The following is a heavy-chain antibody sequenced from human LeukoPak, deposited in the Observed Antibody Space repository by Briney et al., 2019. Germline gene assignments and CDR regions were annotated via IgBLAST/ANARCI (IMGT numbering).Heavy chain of an antibody. D-gene: IGHD3-22*01. CDR1: RFTFSSYA. Sequence: GGSLRRYCAASRFTFSSYAMSRLRQAPGQGWEWGSAINGSGGSTYYADSVKGRFTISRDNSKNTLYLQMNSLRAEDAAVYYCANSRHYDVIFDYWGQGTLVSVSS. J-gene: IGHJ4*02. CDR3: ANSRHYDVIFDY. V-gene: IGHV3-23*01. CDR2: INGSGGST.